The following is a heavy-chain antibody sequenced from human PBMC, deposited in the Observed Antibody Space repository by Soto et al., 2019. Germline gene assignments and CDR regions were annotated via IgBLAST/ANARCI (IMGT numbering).Heavy chain of an antibody. CDR3: ASSYDILTGYQAFEI. CDR1: GGSISSYY. Sequence: SETLSLTCTVSGGSISSYYWSWIRQPAGKGLEWIGRIYTSGSTNYNPSLKSRVTMSVDTSKNQFSLKLSSVTAADTAVYYCASSYDILTGYQAFEIWGQGTMVTVSS. V-gene: IGHV4-4*07. D-gene: IGHD3-9*01. CDR2: IYTSGST. J-gene: IGHJ3*02.